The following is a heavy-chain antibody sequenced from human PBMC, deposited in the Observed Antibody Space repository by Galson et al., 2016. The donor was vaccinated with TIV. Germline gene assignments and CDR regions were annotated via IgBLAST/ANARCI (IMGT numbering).Heavy chain of an antibody. J-gene: IGHJ4*02. V-gene: IGHV1-69*13. CDR2: IIPVFPTP. CDR1: GGTFISYA. CDR3: ASRYTTGSYYFDY. Sequence: SVKVSCKASGGTFISYAITWVRQAPGQGLEWMGQIIPVFPTPSYAQKFQGRVTISADVSTSTTYMELTSLRSEDTAIYYCASRYTTGSYYFDYWGQGTLVTVSS. D-gene: IGHD2-8*02.